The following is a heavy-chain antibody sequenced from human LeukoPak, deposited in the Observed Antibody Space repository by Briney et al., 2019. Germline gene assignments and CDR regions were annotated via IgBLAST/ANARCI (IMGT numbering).Heavy chain of an antibody. CDR2: IYHSGST. Sequence: SETLSLTCAVSGYSISGGYYWGWIRQPPGKGLEWIGSIYHSGSTYYNPSLKSRVTISVDTSKNQFSLKLSSVTAADTAVYYCARDDAYYGSGSDYWGRGTLVTVSS. J-gene: IGHJ4*02. CDR1: GYSISGGYY. V-gene: IGHV4-38-2*02. D-gene: IGHD3-10*01. CDR3: ARDDAYYGSGSDY.